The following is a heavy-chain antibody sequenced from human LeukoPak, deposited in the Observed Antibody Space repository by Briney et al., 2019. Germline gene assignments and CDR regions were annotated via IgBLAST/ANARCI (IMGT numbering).Heavy chain of an antibody. J-gene: IGHJ3*02. D-gene: IGHD2-2*01. CDR2: INSDGRSI. CDR1: GFTFSSYW. Sequence: GGSLRLSCAASGFTFSSYWMHWVRQAPGKGLVWVSRINSDGRSISYADSVKGRFTIYNAKSTLYLQMNSLRAEDTAVYYCARETSTSFDIWGQGTMVTVSS. CDR3: ARETSTSFDI. V-gene: IGHV3-74*01.